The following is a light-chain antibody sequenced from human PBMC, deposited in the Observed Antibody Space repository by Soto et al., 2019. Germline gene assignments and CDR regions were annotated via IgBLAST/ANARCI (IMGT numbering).Light chain of an antibody. V-gene: IGKV3-20*01. Sequence: EIVLTQSPGTLSLSPGERATLSCRASQSVSSSYLAWYQQTPGQAPRLLIYGASSRATGIPDRFSGSGSGTELPLTISRLGPEDFAVYYCQQYGSSPPVTFGQGTRLEIK. CDR1: QSVSSSY. CDR3: QQYGSSPPVT. J-gene: IGKJ5*01. CDR2: GAS.